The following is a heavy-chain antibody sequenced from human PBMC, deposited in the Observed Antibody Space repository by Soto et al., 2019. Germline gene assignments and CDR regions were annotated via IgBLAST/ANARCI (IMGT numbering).Heavy chain of an antibody. J-gene: IGHJ4*02. CDR2: ISGRGGGT. CDR1: GFTFNSYA. CDR3: AKVLYSSSWYASDSFDY. D-gene: IGHD6-13*01. V-gene: IGHV3-23*01. Sequence: EVQLLDSGGGLVQPGGSLRLSCAASGFTFNSYAMSWVRQAPGKGLEWVSAISGRGGGTYYADSVKGRFTISRDNSKNTLYLQMNSLRAEDTAIYFCAKVLYSSSWYASDSFDYWGQGTLVTVSS.